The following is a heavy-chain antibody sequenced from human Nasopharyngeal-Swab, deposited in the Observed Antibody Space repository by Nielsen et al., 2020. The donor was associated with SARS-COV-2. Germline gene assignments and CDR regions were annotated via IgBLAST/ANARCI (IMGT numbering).Heavy chain of an antibody. D-gene: IGHD4-17*01. CDR2: IIPIFGTA. Sequence: SVKVSCKASGGTFSSYAISWVRQAPGQGLEWMGGIIPIFGTANYAQKFQGRVTITADESTSTAYMELSSLRSEDTAVYYCARKNRRGDYQYYYYYGMDVWGQGTTVTASS. V-gene: IGHV1-69*13. CDR1: GGTFSSYA. J-gene: IGHJ6*02. CDR3: ARKNRRGDYQYYYYYGMDV.